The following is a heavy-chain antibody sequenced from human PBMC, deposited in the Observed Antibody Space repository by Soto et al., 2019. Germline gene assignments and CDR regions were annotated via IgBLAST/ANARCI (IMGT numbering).Heavy chain of an antibody. Sequence: GGSLRLSCAASGFTFSSYGMHWVRQAPGKGLEWVAVISYDGSNKYYADSVKGRFTISRDNSKNTLYLQMNSLRAEDTAVYYCAKDGVAVAYYYYGMDVWGQGTTVTVSS. D-gene: IGHD6-19*01. CDR2: ISYDGSNK. J-gene: IGHJ6*02. CDR1: GFTFSSYG. V-gene: IGHV3-30*18. CDR3: AKDGVAVAYYYYGMDV.